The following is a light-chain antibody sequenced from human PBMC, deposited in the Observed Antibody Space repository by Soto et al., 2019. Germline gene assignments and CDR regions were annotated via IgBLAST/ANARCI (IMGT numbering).Light chain of an antibody. CDR3: HQYNNWWT. J-gene: IGKJ1*01. CDR1: QSVSSN. CDR2: AAS. V-gene: IGKV3-15*01. Sequence: EIVMTQSPATLSVSPGERATLSCRASQSVSSNLAWYQQKPGQAPRLLISAASTRATGIPARFSGSGSGTEFTLTISGLQSEDFAVYYCHQYNNWWTFGQGTKVEIK.